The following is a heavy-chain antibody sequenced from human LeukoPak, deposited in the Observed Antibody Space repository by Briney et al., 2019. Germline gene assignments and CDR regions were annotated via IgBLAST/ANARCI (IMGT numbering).Heavy chain of an antibody. CDR3: AKDAQRGFDYSNSFQY. CDR1: GFIFTDYG. CDR2: IWSDATNM. D-gene: IGHD4-11*01. Sequence: GGSLRLSCAASGFIFTDYGFHWVRQTPGKGLEWVAAIWSDATNMYYENSVKGRFFIQRDDFQNTVYLQMSSLRAEDTAVYYCAKDAQRGFDYSNSFQYWGQGSLVTVPS. J-gene: IGHJ4*02. V-gene: IGHV3-33*06.